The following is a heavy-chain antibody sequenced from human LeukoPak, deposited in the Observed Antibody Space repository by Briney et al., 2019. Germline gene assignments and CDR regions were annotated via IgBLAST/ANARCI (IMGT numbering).Heavy chain of an antibody. V-gene: IGHV4-34*01. CDR3: ARGLYDFWSGYYTPDNDAFDI. D-gene: IGHD3-3*01. CDR1: GGSFSGDY. CDR2: INHSGST. Sequence: SETLSLTCAVYGGSFSGDYWSWIRQPPGKGLEWIGEINHSGSTNYNPSLKSRVTISVDTSKNQFSLKLSSVTAADTAVYYCARGLYDFWSGYYTPDNDAFDIWGQGTMVTVSS. J-gene: IGHJ3*02.